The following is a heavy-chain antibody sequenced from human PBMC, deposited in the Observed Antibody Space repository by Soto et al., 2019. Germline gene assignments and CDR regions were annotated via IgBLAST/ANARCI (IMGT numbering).Heavy chain of an antibody. CDR1: GYTFTSYY. V-gene: IGHV1-46*01. Sequence: ASVKVSCKASGYTFTSYYLHWVRPAPGQGLEWMGIINPSGGSTSYAQKFQGRVTMTRDTSTSTVYMELSSLRSEDTAVYYCARDMTVLWSLGAFDIWGQGTMVTVSS. J-gene: IGHJ3*02. CDR2: INPSGGST. D-gene: IGHD3-10*01. CDR3: ARDMTVLWSLGAFDI.